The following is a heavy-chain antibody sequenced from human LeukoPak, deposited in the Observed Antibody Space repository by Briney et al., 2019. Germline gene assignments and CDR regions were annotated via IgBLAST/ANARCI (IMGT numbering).Heavy chain of an antibody. D-gene: IGHD3-3*01. V-gene: IGHV3-21*01. CDR1: GFTFSSYS. CDR2: ISSSSSYI. J-gene: IGHJ6*03. CDR3: ARDEGNGLEWLFNQIGRFPMDV. Sequence: GGSLRLSCAASGFTFSSYSMNWVRQAPGKGLEWVSSISSSSSYIYYADSVKGRFTISRDNAKNSLYLQMNSLRAEDTAVYYCARDEGNGLEWLFNQIGRFPMDVWGKGTTVTVSS.